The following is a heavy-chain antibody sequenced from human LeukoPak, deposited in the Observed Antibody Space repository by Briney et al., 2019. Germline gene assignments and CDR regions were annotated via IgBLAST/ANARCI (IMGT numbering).Heavy chain of an antibody. V-gene: IGHV1-46*01. J-gene: IGHJ4*02. CDR3: ARDQEAFDY. Sequence: RASVKVSCKASGYSFTSNYIHWVRQAPGQGLEWMGMIYPRDGSTSYAQKFQGRVTVTRDTSTSTVHMELSGLRSEDKAVYYCARDQEAFDYWGQGTLVTVSS. CDR2: IYPRDGST. CDR1: GYSFTSNY.